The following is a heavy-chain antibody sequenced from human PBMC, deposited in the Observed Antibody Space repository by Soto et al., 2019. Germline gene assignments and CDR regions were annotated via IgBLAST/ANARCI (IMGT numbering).Heavy chain of an antibody. CDR1: GFVFKDSS. Sequence: TGGSLRLSCAASGFVFKDSSIHWVRQASGKGLEWVGRIRDRAYSYATAYAASVKGRFTISRDDSSNTAYLQMDSLSAEDTAVYYCASDRRWDWGQGTLVTVSS. CDR3: ASDRRWD. V-gene: IGHV3-73*01. CDR2: IRDRAYSYAT. D-gene: IGHD3-16*01. J-gene: IGHJ4*02.